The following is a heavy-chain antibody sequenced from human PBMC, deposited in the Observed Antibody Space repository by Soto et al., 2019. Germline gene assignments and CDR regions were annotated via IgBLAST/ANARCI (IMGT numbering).Heavy chain of an antibody. CDR2: INPNNGGT. V-gene: IGHV1-2*04. CDR1: GYTFTDYY. J-gene: IGHJ4*02. Sequence: QVQLVQSGADLKKPGASVKVSCKAPGYTFTDYYMHWVRQAPGQGLEWMGWINPNNGGTSYAQKFEGWVTMTRDTSISTAYMEVRRLTSDDTAVYYCARGSPTTTPFDYWGQGTLVTVSS. D-gene: IGHD1-1*01. CDR3: ARGSPTTTPFDY.